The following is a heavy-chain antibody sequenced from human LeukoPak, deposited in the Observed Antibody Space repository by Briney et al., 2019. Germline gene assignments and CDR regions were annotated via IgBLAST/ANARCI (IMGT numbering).Heavy chain of an antibody. D-gene: IGHD3-22*01. CDR1: GGTFSRFT. Sequence: SVKVSCKASGGTFSRFTISWVRQAPGQGFEWMGGITPIFGTANFAQKFQGRVSITADESTSTAFMELSSLRSEDTAVYYCAREWGLESSGYYYACWGQGTLVTVSS. V-gene: IGHV1-69*13. J-gene: IGHJ4*02. CDR2: ITPIFGTA. CDR3: AREWGLESSGYYYAC.